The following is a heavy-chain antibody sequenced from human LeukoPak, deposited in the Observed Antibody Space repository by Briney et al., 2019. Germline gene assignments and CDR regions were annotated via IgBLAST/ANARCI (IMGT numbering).Heavy chain of an antibody. CDR3: AREGEFVDTAMADGYFDY. CDR1: GGTFSSYA. CDR2: IIPILGIA. J-gene: IGHJ4*02. V-gene: IGHV1-69*04. Sequence: SVKVSCKASGGTFSSYAISWVRQAPGQGLEWMGRIIPILGIANYAQKFQGRVTFTADKSTSTAYMELSSLRSEDTAVYYCAREGEFVDTAMADGYFDYWGQGTLVTVSS. D-gene: IGHD5-18*01.